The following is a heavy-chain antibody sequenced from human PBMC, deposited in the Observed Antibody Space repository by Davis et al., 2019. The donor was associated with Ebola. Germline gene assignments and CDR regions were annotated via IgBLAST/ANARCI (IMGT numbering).Heavy chain of an antibody. CDR3: ARLDIVATISIQV. D-gene: IGHD5-12*01. Sequence: MPSETLSLTCTVSGGSISSSSYYWGWIRQPPGKGLEWIGSIYYSGSTYYNPSLKSRVTISVDTSKNQFSLKLSSVTAADTAVYYCARLDIVATISIQVWGQGTLVTVSS. J-gene: IGHJ4*02. CDR1: GGSISSSSYY. V-gene: IGHV4-39*01. CDR2: IYYSGST.